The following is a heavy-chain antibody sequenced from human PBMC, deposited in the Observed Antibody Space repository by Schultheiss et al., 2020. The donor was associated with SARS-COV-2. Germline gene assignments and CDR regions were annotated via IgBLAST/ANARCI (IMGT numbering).Heavy chain of an antibody. CDR3: ARQTRWSGYPSD. D-gene: IGHD3-3*01. V-gene: IGHV4-34*12. Sequence: SQTLSLTCAVYGGSFSGYYWSWIRQPPGKGLEWIGEILHTGSTNYNPSFKSRVTISVDTSKNQFSLRLSSVTAADTAVYYCARQTRWSGYPSDWGQGTLVTVSS. CDR1: GGSFSGYY. J-gene: IGHJ4*02. CDR2: ILHTGST.